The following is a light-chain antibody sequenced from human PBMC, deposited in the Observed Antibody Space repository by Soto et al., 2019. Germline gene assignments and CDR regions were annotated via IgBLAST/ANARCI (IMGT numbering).Light chain of an antibody. CDR1: QSVSNN. V-gene: IGKV3D-15*03. CDR2: GAS. CDR3: HQYGNSPQT. Sequence: EIVMTQSPATLSVSPGERATLSCRASQSVSNNLAWYQQKPGQAPRLLMYGASSRATGIPDRFSGSGSGTVFTLTINILEPDDFAVYYCHQYGNSPQTFGQGTKVDIK. J-gene: IGKJ1*01.